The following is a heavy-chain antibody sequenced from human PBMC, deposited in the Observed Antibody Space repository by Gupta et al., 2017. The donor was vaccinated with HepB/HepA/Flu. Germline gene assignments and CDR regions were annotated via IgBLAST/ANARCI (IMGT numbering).Heavy chain of an antibody. CDR1: GFTFSSYA. V-gene: IGHV3-23*01. D-gene: IGHD5-12*01. CDR2: ISGSGGST. Sequence: EVQLLESGGGLVQPGGSLRLSCAASGFTFSSYAMSWVRQAPGKGLEWVSAISGSGGSTYYADSVKGRFTISRDNSKNTLYLQMNSLRAEDTAVYYCAKQPLPRGYSGYLFDYWGQGTLVTVSS. CDR3: AKQPLPRGYSGYLFDY. J-gene: IGHJ4*02.